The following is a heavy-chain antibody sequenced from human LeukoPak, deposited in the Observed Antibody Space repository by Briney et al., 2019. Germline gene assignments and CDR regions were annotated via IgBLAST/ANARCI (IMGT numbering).Heavy chain of an antibody. Sequence: SETLSLTCAVYGGSFSGYYWSWIRQPPGKGLEWIGEINHSGSTNYNPSLKSRVTISVDTSKNQFSLKVSSVTAADTAVYYCARRQQQLTRVDYYYYMDVWDKGTTVTVSS. CDR2: INHSGST. D-gene: IGHD6-13*01. CDR3: ARRQQQLTRVDYYYYMDV. J-gene: IGHJ6*03. V-gene: IGHV4-34*01. CDR1: GGSFSGYY.